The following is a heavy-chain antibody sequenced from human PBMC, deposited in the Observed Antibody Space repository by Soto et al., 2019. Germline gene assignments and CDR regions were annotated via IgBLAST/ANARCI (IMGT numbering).Heavy chain of an antibody. CDR3: AKDQNIQLWPRYYYYGMDV. J-gene: IGHJ6*02. D-gene: IGHD5-18*01. V-gene: IGHV3-23*01. CDR1: GFTFSSYA. Sequence: GGSLSLSCAASGFTFSSYAMSWVRQAPGKGLEWVSAISGSGGSTYYADSVKGRFTISRDNSKNTLYLQKNSLRAEDTAVYYCAKDQNIQLWPRYYYYGMDVWGQGTTVTVSS. CDR2: ISGSGGST.